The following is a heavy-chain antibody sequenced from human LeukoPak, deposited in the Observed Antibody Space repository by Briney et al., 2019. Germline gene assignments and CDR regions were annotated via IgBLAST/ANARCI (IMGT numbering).Heavy chain of an antibody. CDR1: GGSISSSIYY. Sequence: SETLSLTCTVSGGSISSSIYYWGWVRQPPGKGLEWIGSIYYSGSTYYNPSLKSRVTISIDTSKNQFSLKLSSVTAADTAVFYCAREAGSPNWLDPWGQGILVTVSS. V-gene: IGHV4-39*02. CDR3: AREAGSPNWLDP. CDR2: IYYSGST. J-gene: IGHJ5*02. D-gene: IGHD3-10*01.